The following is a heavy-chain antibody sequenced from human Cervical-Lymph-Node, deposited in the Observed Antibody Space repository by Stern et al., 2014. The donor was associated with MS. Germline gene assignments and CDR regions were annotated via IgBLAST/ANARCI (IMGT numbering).Heavy chain of an antibody. J-gene: IGHJ4*02. V-gene: IGHV3-30*04. CDR3: AGDSDSSGYAVPAFDS. CDR1: GFTFSGFA. Sequence: VQLVESGGGVVQPGTSLRLSCVASGFTFSGFAMHWVRQAPGKGLERVAITSYDGGSKYYSDSVKGRFTTFRDNPKETLYPQMNSLSPEDTAVYYGAGDSDSSGYAVPAFDSWGQGTLVTVSS. D-gene: IGHD3-22*01. CDR2: TSYDGGSK.